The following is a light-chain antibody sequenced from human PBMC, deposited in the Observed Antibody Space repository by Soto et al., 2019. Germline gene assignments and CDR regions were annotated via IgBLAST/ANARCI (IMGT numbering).Light chain of an antibody. CDR3: CSYAGTSTYV. V-gene: IGLV2-23*02. CDR2: EVT. Sequence: QSALTQPASVSGSPGPSITISCTGTSSDVGTYSLVSWYQQHPGKAPKLMIYEVTKRPSGVSNRFSGSKSGNTASLTISGLQAEDEADYYCCSYAGTSTYVFGTGTKLTVL. J-gene: IGLJ1*01. CDR1: SSDVGTYSL.